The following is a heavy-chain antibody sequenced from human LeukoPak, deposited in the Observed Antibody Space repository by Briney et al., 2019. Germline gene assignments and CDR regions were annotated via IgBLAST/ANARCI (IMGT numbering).Heavy chain of an antibody. Sequence: GGSLRLSCAASGFTFSDYYMSWIRQAPGKGLEWVSYISSSGSTIYYADSVKGRFTISRDNAENSLYLQMNSLRAEDTAVYYCARDYDGRAAAGTRGVFDYWGQGTLVTVSS. V-gene: IGHV3-11*01. J-gene: IGHJ4*02. CDR3: ARDYDGRAAAGTRGVFDY. CDR2: ISSSGSTI. CDR1: GFTFSDYY. D-gene: IGHD6-13*01.